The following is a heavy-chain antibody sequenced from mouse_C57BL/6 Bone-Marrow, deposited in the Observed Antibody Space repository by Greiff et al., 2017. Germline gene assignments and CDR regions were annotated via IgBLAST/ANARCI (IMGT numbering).Heavy chain of an antibody. CDR2: IYPGSGST. J-gene: IGHJ1*03. V-gene: IGHV1-55*01. CDR3: ARPYYSNYWYFDV. D-gene: IGHD2-5*01. CDR1: GYTFTSYW. Sequence: VQLQQPGAELVKPGASVKMSCKASGYTFTSYWITWVKQRPGQGLEWIGDIYPGSGSTNYNEKFKSKATLTVDTSASTAYMQLSSLTSEDSAVDYCARPYYSNYWYFDVWGTGTTVTVSS.